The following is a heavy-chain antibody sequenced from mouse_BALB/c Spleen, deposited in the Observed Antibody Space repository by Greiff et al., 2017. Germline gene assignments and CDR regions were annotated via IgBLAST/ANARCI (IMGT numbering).Heavy chain of an antibody. CDR1: GYTFTDYA. V-gene: IGHV1S137*01. CDR2: ISTYNGNT. Sequence: VQLQQSGPEVVRPGVSVKISCKGSGYTFTDYAMHWVQQSHAKSLEWIGVISTYNGNTNYNQKFKGKATMTVDKSSSTAYMELARLTSEDSAIYYCARGVTTALQEYYFDYWGQGTTLTVSS. D-gene: IGHD1-2*01. CDR3: ARGVTTALQEYYFDY. J-gene: IGHJ2*01.